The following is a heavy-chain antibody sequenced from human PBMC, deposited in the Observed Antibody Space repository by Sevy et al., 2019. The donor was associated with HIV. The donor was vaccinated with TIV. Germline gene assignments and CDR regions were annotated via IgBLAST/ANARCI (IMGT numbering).Heavy chain of an antibody. CDR1: GGSISSGGYY. Sequence: SLTCTVSGGSISSGGYYWSWIRQHPVKGLEWIGYIYYSGSTYYNPSLKSRVTISVDTSKNQFSLKLSSVTAADTAVYYCAGTMIAQWTRGWFDPWGQRTLVTVSS. J-gene: IGHJ5*02. CDR3: AGTMIAQWTRGWFDP. CDR2: IYYSGST. V-gene: IGHV4-31*03. D-gene: IGHD3-22*01.